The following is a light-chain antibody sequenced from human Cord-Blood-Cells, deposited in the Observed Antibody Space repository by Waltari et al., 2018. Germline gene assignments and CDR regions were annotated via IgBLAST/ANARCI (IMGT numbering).Light chain of an antibody. V-gene: IGLV2-14*01. CDR2: DVS. Sequence: QSALTQPASVSGSPGQSITISCTGTRSDVGGYNHVSWYQQHPGKAPNLMIYDVSNRPSGVSIRFSGSKSGNTASLTISGLQAEDEADYYCSSYTSSSTPNVFGTGTKVTVL. CDR3: SSYTSSSTPNV. CDR1: RSDVGGYNH. J-gene: IGLJ1*01.